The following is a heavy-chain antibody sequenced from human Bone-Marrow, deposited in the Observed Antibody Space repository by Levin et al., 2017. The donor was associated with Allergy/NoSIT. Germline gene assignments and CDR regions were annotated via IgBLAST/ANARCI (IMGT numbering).Heavy chain of an antibody. CDR2: ISAYNGNT. D-gene: IGHD2-2*01. CDR1: GYTFTSYG. CDR3: ATTCSSTSCYFIY. V-gene: IGHV1-18*01. J-gene: IGHJ4*02. Sequence: GESLKISCKASGYTFTSYGISWVRQAPGQGLEWMGWISAYNGNTNYAQKLQGRVTMTTDTSTSTAYMELRSLRSDDTAVYYCATTCSSTSCYFIYWGQGTLVTVSS.